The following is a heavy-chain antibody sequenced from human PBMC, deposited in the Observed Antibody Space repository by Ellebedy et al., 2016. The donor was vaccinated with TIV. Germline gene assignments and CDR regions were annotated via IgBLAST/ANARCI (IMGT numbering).Heavy chain of an antibody. J-gene: IGHJ4*02. CDR1: GGSFSGYY. CDR3: ASTPFSAGSGYHPHDY. V-gene: IGHV4-59*08. D-gene: IGHD5-12*01. Sequence: MPSETLSLTCAMSGGSFSGYYWSWIRQPPGKGLEWTGYIYYSGSTYYNPSLKSRVTISVDTSKNQFSLNLNSVTAADTAVYFCASTPFSAGSGYHPHDYWGQGILVTVSS. CDR2: IYYSGST.